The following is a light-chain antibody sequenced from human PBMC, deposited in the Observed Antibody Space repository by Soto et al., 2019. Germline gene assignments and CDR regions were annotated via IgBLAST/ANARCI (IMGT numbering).Light chain of an antibody. CDR1: SSNIGAGYD. Sequence: QAVVTQPPSVSGAPGQRVTISCTGSSSNIGAGYDVHWYQQLPGTAPKLLIYGNSNRPSGVPDRFSGSKSGTSASLAITGRQAEDEADYYCQSYDSSLSGSTVFGGGTKVTVL. CDR3: QSYDSSLSGSTV. CDR2: GNS. J-gene: IGLJ2*01. V-gene: IGLV1-40*01.